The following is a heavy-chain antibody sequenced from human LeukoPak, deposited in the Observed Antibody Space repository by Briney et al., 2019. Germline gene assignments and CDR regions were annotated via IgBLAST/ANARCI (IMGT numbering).Heavy chain of an antibody. CDR3: ARDGGTAGEFDY. D-gene: IGHD2-15*01. V-gene: IGHV3-7*05. CDR2: IKQDGSEK. Sequence: GGSLRLSCAASGFTFSRYWMTWVRQAPGKGLVWVANIKQDGSEKYYVDSVKGRFTISRDNAKKSLYLQMNSLRAEDTAVYYCARDGGTAGEFDYWGQGTLVTVSS. CDR1: GFTFSRYW. J-gene: IGHJ4*02.